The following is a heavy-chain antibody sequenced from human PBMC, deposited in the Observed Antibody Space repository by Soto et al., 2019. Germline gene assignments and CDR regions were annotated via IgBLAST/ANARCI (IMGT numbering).Heavy chain of an antibody. Sequence: QVQLVQSGAEVKKPGSSVKVSCKASGGTFSSYAISWVRQAPGQGLEWMGGIIPIFGTANYAQKFQGRVTITADESTSTAYTELSSLRSEDTAVYYCARDANGFEGVTYFDYWGQGTLVTLSS. CDR3: ARDANGFEGVTYFDY. CDR2: IIPIFGTA. CDR1: GGTFSSYA. J-gene: IGHJ4*02. D-gene: IGHD2-8*01. V-gene: IGHV1-69*12.